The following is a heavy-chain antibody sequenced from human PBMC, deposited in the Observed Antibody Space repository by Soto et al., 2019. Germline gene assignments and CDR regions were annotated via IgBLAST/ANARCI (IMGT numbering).Heavy chain of an antibody. CDR3: ATSPPTDPLLGTPRDWFDP. V-gene: IGHV4-59*05. CDR2: LYYSGTT. CDR1: GFSFSRYW. Sequence: GSLRLSCAASGFSFSRYWMTWVRQAPGKGLEWIGTLYYSGTTYSTASLKSRVIISVDTSKNQFSLKLTSVTAADTAVYHCATSPPTDPLLGTPRDWFDPWGQGTLVTVSS. J-gene: IGHJ5*02. D-gene: IGHD1-1*01.